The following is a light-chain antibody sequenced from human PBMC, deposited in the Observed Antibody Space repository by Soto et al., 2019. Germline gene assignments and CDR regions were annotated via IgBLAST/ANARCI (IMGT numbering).Light chain of an antibody. Sequence: EIVMTQSPATLSVSPGERATLSCRASQSVSSNLAWYQQKPGQAPRLLIYGASTRATGIPARFSGSGSGTEFTLTISSLQSEDFAVYYCQQYNNWPPGVTFGPGTKGDIK. V-gene: IGKV3-15*01. CDR2: GAS. CDR3: QQYNNWPPGVT. J-gene: IGKJ3*01. CDR1: QSVSSN.